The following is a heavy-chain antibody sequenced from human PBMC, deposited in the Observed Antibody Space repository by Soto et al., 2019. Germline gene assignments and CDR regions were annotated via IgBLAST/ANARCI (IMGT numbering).Heavy chain of an antibody. CDR3: ARFLRPDAFDI. V-gene: IGHV4-31*03. CDR2: IYYSGST. CDR1: GGSISSGGYY. D-gene: IGHD3-3*01. Sequence: SETLSLTCTVSGGSISSGGYYWSWIRQHPGKGLEWIGYIYYSGSTYYNPSLKSRVTISVDTSKNQFSLKLSSVTVADTAVYYCARFLRPDAFDIWGQGTMVTVSS. J-gene: IGHJ3*02.